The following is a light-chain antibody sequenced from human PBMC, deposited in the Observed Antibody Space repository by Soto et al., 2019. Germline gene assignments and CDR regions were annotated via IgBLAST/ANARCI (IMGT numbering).Light chain of an antibody. V-gene: IGKV1-39*02. CDR2: GAS. CDR3: QPYYNSWT. CDR1: QNIYNS. J-gene: IGKJ1*01. Sequence: DIQMTQSPSSLSASLGDRVTITCRTSQNIYNSLNWYQQKAGRAPAVLIYGASNLQGGVPLRFRCSGSGTDFTLTISGLQAGDVGVYYRQPYYNSWTFGQGNQVEIK.